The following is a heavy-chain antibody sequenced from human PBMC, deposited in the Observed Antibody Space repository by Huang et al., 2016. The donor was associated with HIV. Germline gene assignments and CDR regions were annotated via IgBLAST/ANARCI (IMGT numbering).Heavy chain of an antibody. D-gene: IGHD2-15*01. CDR1: GYTFTRTW. Sequence: EVQLVQSGAEVKKPGQSLKISCKGSGYTFTRTWMGIVYPDDSDTTDSPSFQGQVTFSADKSISTAYIQWKSLKASDTATYYCARLAIDCSDGTCYTENYFDTWGQGTQVTVSS. J-gene: IGHJ4*02. V-gene: IGHV5-51*02. CDR2: VYPDDSDT. CDR3: ARLAIDCSDGTCYTENYFDT.